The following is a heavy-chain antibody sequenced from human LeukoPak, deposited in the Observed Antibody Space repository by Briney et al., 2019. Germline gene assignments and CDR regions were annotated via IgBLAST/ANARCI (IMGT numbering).Heavy chain of an antibody. Sequence: GGSLRLSCAASGFTFSSYAMSWVRKAPGKGLEWVSAISGSGGSTYYADSVKGRFTISRDNSKNTLYLQMNSLRAEDTAVYYCAKGIPRRYYDSSGYYDYWGQGTLVTVSS. V-gene: IGHV3-23*01. CDR2: ISGSGGST. CDR1: GFTFSSYA. CDR3: AKGIPRRYYDSSGYYDY. J-gene: IGHJ4*02. D-gene: IGHD3-22*01.